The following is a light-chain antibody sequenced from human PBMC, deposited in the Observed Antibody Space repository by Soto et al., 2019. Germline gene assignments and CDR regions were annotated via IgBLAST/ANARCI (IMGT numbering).Light chain of an antibody. CDR2: DNS. CDR1: SSTIGDNF. V-gene: IGLV1-51*01. Sequence: QSVLTQPPSMSAAPGQKAPISGSGSSSTIGDNFVSWYQHLPGTAPKLLIFDNSQRPSEIPDRFFGSKSGTIATLAITGPQTGDEAVYYCATWDSKLSAVVFGGGTKLTVL. J-gene: IGLJ2*01. CDR3: ATWDSKLSAVV.